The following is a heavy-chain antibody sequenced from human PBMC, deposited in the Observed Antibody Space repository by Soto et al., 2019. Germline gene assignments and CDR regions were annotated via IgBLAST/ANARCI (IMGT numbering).Heavy chain of an antibody. CDR1: RYTFSTFG. J-gene: IGHJ4*01. V-gene: IGHV1-3*01. CDR2: INANNDST. D-gene: IGHD3-9*01. Sequence: ASVKVSCRASRYTFSTFGIHWMRQAPGQRLEWMGWINANNDSTEYXXRVQGRIXXSGDTSASTGXLELSSLGSEDTAVNYCARIFTPWYFDYX. CDR3: ARIFTPWYFDY.